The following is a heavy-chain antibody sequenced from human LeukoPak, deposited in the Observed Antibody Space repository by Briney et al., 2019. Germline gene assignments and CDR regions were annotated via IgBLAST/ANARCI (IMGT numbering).Heavy chain of an antibody. CDR1: GFTFSSYG. CDR3: ARELRYCSGGSCYHDPLIDY. Sequence: GGSLRLSCAASGFTFSSYGMHWVRQAPGKGLEWVAVIWYDGSNKYYADSVKGRFTISRDNSKNTLYLQMNSLRAEDTAVYYCARELRYCSGGSCYHDPLIDYWGQGTLVTVSS. CDR2: IWYDGSNK. V-gene: IGHV3-33*01. D-gene: IGHD2-15*01. J-gene: IGHJ4*02.